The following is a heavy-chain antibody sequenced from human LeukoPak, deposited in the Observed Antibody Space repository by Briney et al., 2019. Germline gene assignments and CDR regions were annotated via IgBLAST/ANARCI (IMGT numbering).Heavy chain of an antibody. J-gene: IGHJ4*02. CDR3: ARGGESSLPSDY. D-gene: IGHD2-2*01. CDR1: ADSISSHS. Sequence: SETLSLTCSVSADSISSHSRSWIRQSPGKGLEWIGLIFSSGPNYSPSLKSRVTMSLDTSKNQFSLKLNSVTAADTAVYYCARGGESSLPSDYWGQGILVTVSS. CDR2: IFSSGP. V-gene: IGHV4-59*11.